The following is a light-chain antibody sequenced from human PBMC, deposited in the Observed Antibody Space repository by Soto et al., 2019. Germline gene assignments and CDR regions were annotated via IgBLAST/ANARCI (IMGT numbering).Light chain of an antibody. CDR3: SSFTSSGTYV. CDR1: SSDVGAYNY. CDR2: DVS. V-gene: IGLV2-14*01. Sequence: QSVLTQPASVSGSPGQSITVSCTGTSSDVGAYNYVSWYQQHPGKAPKLMIYDVSNRPSGVSNRFSGSKSGNTASLTISGLQAEDEADYYCSSFTSSGTYVFGDGTKVTV. J-gene: IGLJ1*01.